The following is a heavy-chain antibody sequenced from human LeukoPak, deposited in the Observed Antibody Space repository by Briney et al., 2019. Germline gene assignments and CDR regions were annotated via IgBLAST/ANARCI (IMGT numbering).Heavy chain of an antibody. CDR1: GGSFSGYY. Sequence: SETLSLTCAVYGGSFSGYYWSWIRQPPGKGLEWSGEINHSGSTNYNPSLKSRVTISVDTSKNQFSLKLSSVTAADTAVYYWARGGFLGYCSGGSCYSTHYNWFDPWGQGTLVTVSS. J-gene: IGHJ5*02. D-gene: IGHD2-15*01. CDR3: ARGGFLGYCSGGSCYSTHYNWFDP. CDR2: INHSGST. V-gene: IGHV4-34*01.